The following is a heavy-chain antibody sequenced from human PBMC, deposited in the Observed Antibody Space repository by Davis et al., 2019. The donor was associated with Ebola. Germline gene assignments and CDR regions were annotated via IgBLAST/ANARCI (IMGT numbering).Heavy chain of an antibody. CDR3: ARNPGGTYGKFDY. CDR2: IDGDGRST. Sequence: HTGGSLRLSCTASGFTFSTYWMQWVRQAPGKGLVWVSRIDGDGRSTSYADSVKGRFTISRDNAKNTLYLQMNSLRAEDTAVYYCARNPGGTYGKFDYCGQGSLVTVSS. V-gene: IGHV3-74*01. D-gene: IGHD1-26*01. J-gene: IGHJ4*02. CDR1: GFTFSTYW.